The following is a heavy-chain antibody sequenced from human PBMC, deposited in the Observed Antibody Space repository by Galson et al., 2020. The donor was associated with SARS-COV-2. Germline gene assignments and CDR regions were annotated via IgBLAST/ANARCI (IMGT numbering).Heavy chain of an antibody. J-gene: IGHJ2*01. CDR1: GGSISTTSYF. V-gene: IGHV4-39*01. Sequence: SETLSLTCTVSGGSISTTSYFWGWIRQPPGKGLEWIGTIYYSGTTYYNPSLRSRVTISVDTSTNQFSLTLNSVTAADTAVYYCAGRGGTVTTQHVEFWGRGTMVTVSS. CDR3: AGRGGTVTTQHVEF. D-gene: IGHD4-17*01. CDR2: IYYSGTT.